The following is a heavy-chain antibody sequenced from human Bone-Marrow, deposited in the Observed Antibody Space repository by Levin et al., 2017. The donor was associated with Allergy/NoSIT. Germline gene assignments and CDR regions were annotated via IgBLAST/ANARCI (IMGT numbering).Heavy chain of an antibody. J-gene: IGHJ6*02. V-gene: IGHV3-21*01. D-gene: IGHD6-13*01. CDR2: ISSSSSYI. Sequence: PGGSLRLSCAASGFTFSSYSMNWVRQAPGKGLEWVSSISSSSSYIYYADSVKGRFTISRDNAKNSLYLQMNSLRAEDTAVYYCAREGIAAAGTGYYYYGMDVWGQGTTVTVSS. CDR3: AREGIAAAGTGYYYYGMDV. CDR1: GFTFSSYS.